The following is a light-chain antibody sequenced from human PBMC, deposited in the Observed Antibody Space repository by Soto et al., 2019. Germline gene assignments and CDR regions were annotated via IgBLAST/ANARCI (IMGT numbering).Light chain of an antibody. CDR1: QGISSY. Sequence: DIQLTQSPSFLSASVGDRVTITCRASQGISSYLAWYQQKPGKAPKLLIYAASTLQSGVPSRFSGSGSGTEFTPTISSLQPEEFATFYCQQLNSYPHTFGQGTKLEIK. J-gene: IGKJ2*01. CDR2: AAS. V-gene: IGKV1-9*01. CDR3: QQLNSYPHT.